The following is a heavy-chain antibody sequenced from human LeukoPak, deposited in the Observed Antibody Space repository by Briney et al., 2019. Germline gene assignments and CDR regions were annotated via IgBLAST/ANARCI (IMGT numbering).Heavy chain of an antibody. D-gene: IGHD1-26*01. J-gene: IGHJ4*02. V-gene: IGHV3-21*01. CDR3: ARVSGGSSQRLFDY. Sequence: PGGSLRLSCAASGFTFSSYSMNWVRQAPGKGLEWDSSISSSSSYIYYADSVKGRFTISRDNAKNSLYLQMNSLRAEDTAVYYCARVSGGSSQRLFDYWGQGTLVTVSS. CDR1: GFTFSSYS. CDR2: ISSSSSYI.